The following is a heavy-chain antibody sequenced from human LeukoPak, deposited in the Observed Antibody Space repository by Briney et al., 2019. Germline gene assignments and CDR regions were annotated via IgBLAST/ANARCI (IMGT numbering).Heavy chain of an antibody. Sequence: GGSLRLSCAASGFTFSSYGMHWVRQAPGKGLEWVGWINPNSGGTNYAQKFQGRVTMTRDTSISTAYMELSRLRSDDTAVYYCARGAPFFIVVVPAAADGMDVWGQGTTVTVSS. CDR2: INPNSGGT. J-gene: IGHJ6*02. CDR1: GFTFSSYG. CDR3: ARGAPFFIVVVPAAADGMDV. V-gene: IGHV1-2*02. D-gene: IGHD2-2*01.